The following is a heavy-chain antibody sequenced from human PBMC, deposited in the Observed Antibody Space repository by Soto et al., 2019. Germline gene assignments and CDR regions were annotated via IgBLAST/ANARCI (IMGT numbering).Heavy chain of an antibody. CDR1: GYTFTSYD. D-gene: IGHD1-1*01. V-gene: IGHV1-8*01. CDR3: ARRAETNGWNGFGDDKYYFDF. J-gene: IGHJ4*02. Sequence: QVQLVQSGAEVRKPGASVKVSCEASGYTFTSYDIYWVRQATGQGLEWMGWMNPNTGNSGYAQKFQGRVTMTSDTSKSTAHMEVSSLRSEDTAVYYCARRAETNGWNGFGDDKYYFDFWGQGTLVTVSS. CDR2: MNPNTGNS.